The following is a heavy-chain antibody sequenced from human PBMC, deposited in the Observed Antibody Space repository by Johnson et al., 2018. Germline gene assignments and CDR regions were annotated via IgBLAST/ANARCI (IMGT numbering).Heavy chain of an antibody. V-gene: IGHV3-15*01. CDR1: GFTFSNAW. CDR2: IKSKTDGVAT. Sequence: EQLVQSGGGLVKPGGSLRLSCAASGFTFSNAWMSWVRQAPGKGLEWVGRIKSKTDGVATDYAAPVKGRFTISRDDSKNTLDLQNNSLKTEDTAVYYCTTDQELTVYYAYYYYYGMAVWGQGTTVTVSS. J-gene: IGHJ6*02. CDR3: TTDQELTVYYAYYYYYGMAV. D-gene: IGHD3-9*01.